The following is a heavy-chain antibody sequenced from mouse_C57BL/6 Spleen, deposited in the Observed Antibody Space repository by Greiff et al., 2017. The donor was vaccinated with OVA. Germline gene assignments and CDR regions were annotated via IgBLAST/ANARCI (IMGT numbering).Heavy chain of an antibody. D-gene: IGHD2-4*01. V-gene: IGHV1-18*01. CDR3: ARRGSYDYDVFAY. Sequence: VQLQQSGPELVKPGASVKIPCKASGYTFTDYNMDWVKQSHGKSLEWIGDINPNNGGTIYNQKFKGKATLTVDKSSSTAYMELRSLTSEDTAVYYCARRGSYDYDVFAYWGQGTLVTVSA. J-gene: IGHJ3*01. CDR2: INPNNGGT. CDR1: GYTFTDYN.